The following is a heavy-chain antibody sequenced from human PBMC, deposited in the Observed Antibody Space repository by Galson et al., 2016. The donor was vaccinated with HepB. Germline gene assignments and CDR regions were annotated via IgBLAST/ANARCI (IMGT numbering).Heavy chain of an antibody. CDR2: TYHRSQWYH. CDR3: SRGWSNLDY. CDR1: GDSVLNNNLA. D-gene: IGHD3-16*02. J-gene: IGHJ4*02. Sequence: CAISGDSVLNNNLAWNWIRQSPSRGLEWLGRTYHRSQWYHDYAVSVRNRITIDPDTAKNQFSLQLKSVSPDDTAVYYWSRGWSNLDYWGQGSLVIVSS. V-gene: IGHV6-1*01.